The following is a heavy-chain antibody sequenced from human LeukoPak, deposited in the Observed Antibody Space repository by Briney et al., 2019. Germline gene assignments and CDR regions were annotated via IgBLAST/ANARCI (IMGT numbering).Heavy chain of an antibody. V-gene: IGHV1-3*01. Sequence: ASVKVSCKASGYTFTNNAMHWVRQAPGQRLEWMGWINAGNDNTKYSQKFQGRVTITRDTSASTAYMEVSSLRSEDTATYYCARLKHSHDSSGHTADYWGQGTLVTVSS. CDR3: ARLKHSHDSSGHTADY. CDR2: INAGNDNT. D-gene: IGHD3-22*01. CDR1: GYTFTNNA. J-gene: IGHJ4*02.